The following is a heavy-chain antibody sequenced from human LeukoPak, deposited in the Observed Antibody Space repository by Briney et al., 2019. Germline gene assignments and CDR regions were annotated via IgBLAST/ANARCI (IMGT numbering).Heavy chain of an antibody. Sequence: GGSLRLSCAASGFTFSSYAMSWVRQAPGKGLEWVSAISGSDGSTYYADSVKGRFTISRDNAKNSLYLQMNSLRAEDTAVYYCARDEAAGLKRNFDYWGQGTLVTVSS. CDR1: GFTFSSYA. CDR2: ISGSDGST. CDR3: ARDEAAGLKRNFDY. J-gene: IGHJ4*02. V-gene: IGHV3-23*01. D-gene: IGHD6-13*01.